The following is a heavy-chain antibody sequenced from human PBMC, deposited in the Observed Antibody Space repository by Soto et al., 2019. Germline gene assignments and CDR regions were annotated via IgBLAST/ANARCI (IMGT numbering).Heavy chain of an antibody. J-gene: IGHJ6*02. D-gene: IGHD6-6*01. CDR1: GGSISSSSYY. Sequence: PSETLSLTCTVSGGSISSSSYYWGWIRQPPGKGLEWIGSIYYSGSTYYNPSLKSRVTISVDTSKNQFSLKLSSVTAADTAVYYCASLYSSSLDLWGQGTTVTVSS. V-gene: IGHV4-39*01. CDR2: IYYSGST. CDR3: ASLYSSSLDL.